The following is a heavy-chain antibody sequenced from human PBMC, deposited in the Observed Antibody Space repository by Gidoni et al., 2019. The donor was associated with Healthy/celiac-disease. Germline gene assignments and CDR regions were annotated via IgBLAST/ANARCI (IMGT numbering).Heavy chain of an antibody. CDR2: INAGNGNT. D-gene: IGHD6-6*01. CDR3: AREPYSSSSGGYYYYMDV. J-gene: IGHJ6*03. CDR1: GYPFTSYA. V-gene: IGHV1-3*01. Sequence: QVQLVQSGAEVKKPGASVKVSCKASGYPFTSYAMHWVRQAPGQRLEWMGWINAGNGNTKYSQKFQGRVTITRDTSASTAYMELSSLRSEDTAVYYCAREPYSSSSGGYYYYMDVWGKGTTVTVSS.